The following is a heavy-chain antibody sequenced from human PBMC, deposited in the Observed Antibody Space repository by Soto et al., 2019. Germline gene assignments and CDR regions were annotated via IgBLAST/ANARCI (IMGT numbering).Heavy chain of an antibody. J-gene: IGHJ4*02. V-gene: IGHV3-48*02. CDR2: ISSSSSTI. CDR1: GFTFSSYS. CDR3: ASRTWQLVLGY. D-gene: IGHD6-6*01. Sequence: GGSLRLSCAASGFTFSSYSMNWVRQAPGKGLEWVSYISSSSSTIYYADSVKGRFTISRDNAKNSLYLKMKSLRDEDKAVYYCASRTWQLVLGYWGQGTLVTVSS.